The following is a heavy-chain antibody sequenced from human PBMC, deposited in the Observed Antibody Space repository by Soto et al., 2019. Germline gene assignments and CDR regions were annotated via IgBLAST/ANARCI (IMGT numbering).Heavy chain of an antibody. D-gene: IGHD3-16*01. CDR2: ISYDGSNK. Sequence: QVQLVESGGGVVQPGRSLRLSCAASGFTFSSYAMHWVRQAPGKGLEWVAVISYDGSNKYYADSVKGRFTISRDNSKNTLYLQMNSLRAEDTAVYYCERGGKGAFDIWGQGTMVTVSS. CDR1: GFTFSSYA. CDR3: ERGGKGAFDI. J-gene: IGHJ3*02. V-gene: IGHV3-30-3*01.